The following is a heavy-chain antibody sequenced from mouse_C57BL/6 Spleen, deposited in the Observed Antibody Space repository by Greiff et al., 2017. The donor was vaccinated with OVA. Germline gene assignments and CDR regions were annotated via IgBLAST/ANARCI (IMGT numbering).Heavy chain of an antibody. Sequence: EVMLVESGGGLVKPGGSLKLSCAASGFTFSDYGMHWVRQAPEKGLEWVAYISSGSSTIYYADTVKGRFTISRDNAKNTLFLQMTSLRSEDTAMYYCARGYDYDWFAYWDQGTLVTVSA. V-gene: IGHV5-17*01. D-gene: IGHD2-4*01. CDR2: ISSGSSTI. CDR3: ARGYDYDWFAY. CDR1: GFTFSDYG. J-gene: IGHJ3*01.